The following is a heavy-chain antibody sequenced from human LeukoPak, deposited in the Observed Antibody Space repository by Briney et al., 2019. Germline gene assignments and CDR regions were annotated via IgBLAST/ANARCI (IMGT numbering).Heavy chain of an antibody. CDR1: GGPISSYY. V-gene: IGHV4-4*07. CDR3: ARVDYDSSGYPFDY. D-gene: IGHD3-22*01. CDR2: IYTSGST. J-gene: IGHJ4*02. Sequence: SETLSLICTVSGGPISSYYWSWLRQPAGKGLEWIGRIYTSGSTNYNPSLKSQVTMSVDTSKHQFSLKLSSVTAADTAVYYCARVDYDSSGYPFDYWGQGTLVTVSA.